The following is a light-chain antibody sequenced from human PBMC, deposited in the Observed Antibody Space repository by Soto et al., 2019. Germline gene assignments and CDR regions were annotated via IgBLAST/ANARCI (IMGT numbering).Light chain of an antibody. CDR3: QQYNSWIS. J-gene: IGKJ4*01. Sequence: IVMTQSPVTLSVSPGEGATLSCRASQSVSSNLAWYQQKPGQAPRLLIYGASTRAAGVPARFSGSGSGTELTLTISSLQSEDFALYYCQQYNSWISFGGGTKVEIK. CDR2: GAS. CDR1: QSVSSN. V-gene: IGKV3-15*01.